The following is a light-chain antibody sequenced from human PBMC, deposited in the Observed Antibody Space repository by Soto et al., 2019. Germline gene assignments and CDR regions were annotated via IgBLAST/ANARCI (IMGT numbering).Light chain of an antibody. J-gene: IGKJ2*01. CDR1: QSISSW. CDR2: KAS. CDR3: QQYNSHPYT. V-gene: IGKV1-5*03. Sequence: DIQMTQSPSSVSASVGDRVTITCRVSQSISSWLAWYQQKPGKAPKLLIYKASSLESGVPSRFSGSGSGTEFSLTISSLQTDDFETYYGQQYNSHPYTFGQGTKLYIK.